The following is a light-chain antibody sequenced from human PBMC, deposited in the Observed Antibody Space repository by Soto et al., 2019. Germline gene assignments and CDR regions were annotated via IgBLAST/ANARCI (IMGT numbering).Light chain of an antibody. J-gene: IGKJ4*01. CDR3: QQYNSYSIT. CDR1: QSISSS. CDR2: DAS. V-gene: IGKV1-5*01. Sequence: DIQLTQSPSTLSASVGDRATITCRASQSISSSLAWYQQKPGKAPKILIYDASTLESGVPSRFSGSGSGTEFTLTISSLQPDDFATYYCQQYNSYSITFGGGTKLEIK.